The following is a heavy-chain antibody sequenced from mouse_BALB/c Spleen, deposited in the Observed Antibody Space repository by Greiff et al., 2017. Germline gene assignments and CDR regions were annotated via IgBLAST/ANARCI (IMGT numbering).Heavy chain of an antibody. CDR3: ARSGVRPYYYAMDY. D-gene: IGHD1-2*01. CDR2: IYPGNVNT. Sequence: QVQLKQSGPELVKPGASVRISCKASGYTFTSYYIHWVKQRPGQGLEWIGWIYPGNVNTKYNEKFKGKATLTADKSSSTAYMQLSSLTSEDSAVYFCARSGVRPYYYAMDYWGQGTSVTVSS. V-gene: IGHV1S56*01. J-gene: IGHJ4*01. CDR1: GYTFTSYY.